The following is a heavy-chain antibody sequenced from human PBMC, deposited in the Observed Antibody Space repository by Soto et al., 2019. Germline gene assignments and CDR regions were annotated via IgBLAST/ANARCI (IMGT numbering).Heavy chain of an antibody. CDR3: ARDLGYCRGGSCRRQPRTLYSLDY. CDR1: GYTFTSYG. V-gene: IGHV1-18*01. J-gene: IGHJ4*02. D-gene: IGHD2-15*01. Sequence: ASVKVSCKASGYTFTSYGISWVRQAPGQGLEWMGWISAYNGNTNYAQKLQGRVTMTTDTSTSTAYMELRSLRSDDTAVYYCARDLGYCRGGSCRRQPRTLYSLDYWGQGTLVTVSS. CDR2: ISAYNGNT.